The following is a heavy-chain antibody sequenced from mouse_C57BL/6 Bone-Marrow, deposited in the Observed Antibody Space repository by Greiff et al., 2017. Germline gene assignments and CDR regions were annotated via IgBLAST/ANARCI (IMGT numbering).Heavy chain of an antibody. J-gene: IGHJ2*01. V-gene: IGHV14-2*01. Sequence: VQLQQSGAELVQPGASVKLSCTASGFNIKDYYIHWVKQRTEQGLEWIGRIDPEDGETKYAPKFQDKATITADTSSTTAYLQLSSLTSEDTAVYYCTRSLIYYGTNYWGQGTTLTVSS. CDR3: TRSLIYYGTNY. CDR2: IDPEDGET. CDR1: GFNIKDYY. D-gene: IGHD1-1*01.